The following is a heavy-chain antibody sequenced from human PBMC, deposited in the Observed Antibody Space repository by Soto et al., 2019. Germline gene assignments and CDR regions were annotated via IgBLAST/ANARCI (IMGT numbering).Heavy chain of an antibody. J-gene: IGHJ4*02. Sequence: VASVKVSCKASGYTFLNYYMHWVRPAPGQGLDCMGRISRKSGGTNYAQKFQGRVSMTWDTSLKTAYMELSSLMSEDTAVYYCARPPGYISNWYYFDLWGQGTQVTVSS. CDR2: ISRKSGGT. D-gene: IGHD1-20*01. V-gene: IGHV1-2*02. CDR3: ARPPGYISNWYYFDL. CDR1: GYTFLNYY.